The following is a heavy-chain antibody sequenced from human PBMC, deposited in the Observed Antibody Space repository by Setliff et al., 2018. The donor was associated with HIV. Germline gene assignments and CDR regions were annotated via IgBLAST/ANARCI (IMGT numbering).Heavy chain of an antibody. V-gene: IGHV4-39*07. J-gene: IGHJ4*02. CDR1: GGSISTSSSY. CDR2: IYYSGNT. Sequence: SETLSLTCTVSGGSISTSSSYWGWIRQPPGKGLEWIGSIYYSGNTYFSPSLKSRITISVDTSKNQFSLNLKSVTAADTAVYYCVREGVRRGLGSGSFRYRAYYFDQWGQGTLVTVSS. D-gene: IGHD3-10*01. CDR3: VREGVRRGLGSGSFRYRAYYFDQ.